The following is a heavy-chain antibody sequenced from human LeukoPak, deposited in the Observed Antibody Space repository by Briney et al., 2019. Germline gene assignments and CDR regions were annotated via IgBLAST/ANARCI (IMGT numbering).Heavy chain of an antibody. CDR2: IYYSGST. CDR3: ARVRGNYYYGMDV. V-gene: IGHV4-59*01. J-gene: IGHJ6*02. D-gene: IGHD3-3*01. Sequence: SETLSLTCTVSGGSISSYYWSWIRQPPGKGLEWIGYIYYSGSTNYNPSLKSRVTISVDTSKNQFSLKLSSVTAADTAVYYCARVRGNYYYGMDVWGQGTTVTVSS. CDR1: GGSISSYY.